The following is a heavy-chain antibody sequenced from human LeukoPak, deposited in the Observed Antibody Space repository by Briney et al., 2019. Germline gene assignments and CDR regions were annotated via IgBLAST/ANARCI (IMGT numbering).Heavy chain of an antibody. J-gene: IGHJ4*02. CDR2: VNDNGAAT. CDR3: ARDHDSYGPNFDY. D-gene: IGHD5-18*01. Sequence: GGSLRLSCAASGFTFSSYAMSWVRQAPGKGLKWVATVNDNGAATYYADSVKGRFTISRDNSKNTLYLQMNSLRAEDTAVYYCARDHDSYGPNFDYWGQGTLVTVSS. V-gene: IGHV3-23*01. CDR1: GFTFSSYA.